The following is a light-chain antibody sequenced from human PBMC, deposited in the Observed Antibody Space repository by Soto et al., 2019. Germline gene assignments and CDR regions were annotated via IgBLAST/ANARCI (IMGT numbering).Light chain of an antibody. CDR1: QNIGSN. CDR2: GAS. J-gene: IGKJ4*02. CDR3: QQYHTWWT. V-gene: IGKV3-15*01. Sequence: EIVISRSPATLPVSPGERVSLSCSASQNIGSNLAWYQQKFGQAPRLLIYGASTRVTGIPARISGSGSGTVFTLTINILQYEDFGVYHCQQYHTWWTFGGGTKVDIK.